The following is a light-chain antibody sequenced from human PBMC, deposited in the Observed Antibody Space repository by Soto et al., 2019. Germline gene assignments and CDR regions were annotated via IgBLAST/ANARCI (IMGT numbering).Light chain of an antibody. CDR1: QSVGSS. CDR3: QQRYFWPLT. J-gene: IGKJ1*01. Sequence: ETVLTQSPVTLSLSPGERATLSCRASQSVGSSLGWYQQKPGQPPRLLIYDASNRATGVPAGFSGSGSGRGFTLTISSLEPEDSAVYYCQQRYFWPLTFGQGTKVEIK. V-gene: IGKV3-11*02. CDR2: DAS.